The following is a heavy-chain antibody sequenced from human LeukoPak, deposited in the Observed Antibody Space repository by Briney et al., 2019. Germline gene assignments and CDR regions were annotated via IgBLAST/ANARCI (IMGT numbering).Heavy chain of an antibody. J-gene: IGHJ4*02. D-gene: IGHD2-2*02. CDR3: ARVRYCSSTSCYRIFDY. V-gene: IGHV1-69*13. CDR1: GYTFTSYG. Sequence: SVKVSCKASGYTFTSYGISWVRQAPGQGLEWMGGIIPIFGTANYAQKFQGRVTITADESTSTAYMELSSLRSEDTAVYYCARVRYCSSTSCYRIFDYWGQGTLVTVSS. CDR2: IIPIFGTA.